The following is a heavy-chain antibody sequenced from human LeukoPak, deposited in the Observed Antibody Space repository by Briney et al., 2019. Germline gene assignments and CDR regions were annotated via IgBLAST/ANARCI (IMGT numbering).Heavy chain of an antibody. V-gene: IGHV3-66*01. J-gene: IGHJ3*02. CDR2: IYSGGST. Sequence: GGSLRLSCAASGFTAGSNYMSWVRQAPGKGLEWVSVIYSGGSTYYADSVKGRFTISRDNSKNTLYLQMNSLRAEDTAVYYCARRDYGDYHDAFDIWGQGTMVTVSS. CDR3: ARRDYGDYHDAFDI. D-gene: IGHD4-17*01. CDR1: GFTAGSNY.